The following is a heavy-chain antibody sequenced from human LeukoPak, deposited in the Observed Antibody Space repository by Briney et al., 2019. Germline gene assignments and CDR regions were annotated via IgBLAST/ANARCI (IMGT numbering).Heavy chain of an antibody. D-gene: IGHD3-22*01. CDR2: INHSGST. CDR3: ARGGYYDSSGYYAISYYYYYMDV. CDR1: GFTFSSYA. V-gene: IGHV4-34*01. Sequence: GSLRLSCAASGFTFSSYAMSWVRQAPGKGLEWIGEINHSGSTNYNPSLKSRVTISVDTSKNQFSLKLSSVTAADTAVYYCARGGYYDSSGYYAISYYYYYMDVWGKGTTVTISS. J-gene: IGHJ6*03.